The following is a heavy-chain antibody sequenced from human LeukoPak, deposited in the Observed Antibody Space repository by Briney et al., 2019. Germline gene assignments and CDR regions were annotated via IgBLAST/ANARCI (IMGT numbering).Heavy chain of an antibody. V-gene: IGHV1-69*13. CDR2: IIPIFGTA. D-gene: IGHD2-8*01. Sequence: ASVKVSCKASGGTFSSYAISWVRQAPGQGLEWMGGIIPIFGTANYAQKFQGRVTITADESTSTAYMEPSSLRSEDTAVYYCARVMSGAKIESCPDYWGQGTLVTVSS. J-gene: IGHJ4*02. CDR3: ARVMSGAKIESCPDY. CDR1: GGTFSSYA.